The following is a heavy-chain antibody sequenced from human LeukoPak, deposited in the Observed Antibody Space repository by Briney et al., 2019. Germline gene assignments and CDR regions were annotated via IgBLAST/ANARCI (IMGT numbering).Heavy chain of an antibody. Sequence: SGGSLRLSCAASGFDFSFTWMSWVRQAPGKGLELVGRIKSKTSGGTIDYAAPVRGRFTISRDDTENMVFLQMSSLKIEDTAVHYCTRESGYKTSRQRGFDSWGQGILVTVSS. J-gene: IGHJ4*02. CDR3: TRESGYKTSRQRGFDS. CDR1: GFDFSFTW. V-gene: IGHV3-15*01. D-gene: IGHD5-12*01. CDR2: IKSKTSGGTI.